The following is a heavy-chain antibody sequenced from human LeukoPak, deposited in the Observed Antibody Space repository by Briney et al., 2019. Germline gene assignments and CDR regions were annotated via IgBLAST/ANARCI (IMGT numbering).Heavy chain of an antibody. V-gene: IGHV1-2*02. J-gene: IGHJ4*02. D-gene: IGHD3-3*01. CDR2: INPNSGGT. Sequence: ASVTVSCKASGYTFTGYYMHWVRQAPGQGLEWMGWINPNSGGTNYAQKFQGRVTMTRDTSISTAYMELSRLRSDDTAVYDCARARAFPPPIIWSGYRYYFDYWGQGTLVTVSS. CDR3: ARARAFPPPIIWSGYRYYFDY. CDR1: GYTFTGYY.